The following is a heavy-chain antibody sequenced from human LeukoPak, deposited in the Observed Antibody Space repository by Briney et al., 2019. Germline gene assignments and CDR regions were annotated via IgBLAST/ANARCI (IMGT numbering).Heavy chain of an antibody. CDR1: GYTFTTYG. D-gene: IGHD3-10*01. Sequence: ASVKVSCKASGYTFTTYGISWVRQAPGQGLEWMGWISGYNGNTNYAQKFQGRITMTTETSTSTAYMELRSLRSDDTAVYYCARSDISIVRGAMVWGQGTLVIVSS. J-gene: IGHJ4*02. CDR3: ARSDISIVRGAMV. V-gene: IGHV1-18*01. CDR2: ISGYNGNT.